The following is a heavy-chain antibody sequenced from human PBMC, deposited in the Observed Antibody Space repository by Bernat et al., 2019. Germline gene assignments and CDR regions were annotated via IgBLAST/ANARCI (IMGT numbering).Heavy chain of an antibody. CDR2: INSDGSST. CDR1: GFTFSSYW. CDR3: ARSDFSSSWTNYYYYGMDV. V-gene: IGHV3-74*01. Sequence: EVQLVESGGGLVQPGGSLRLSCAASGFTFSSYWMHWVRQAPGKVLVWVSRINSDGSSTSYADSVKGRFTISRDNAKNTLYLQMNSLRAEDTAVYYCARSDFSSSWTNYYYYGMDVWGQGTTVTVSS. D-gene: IGHD6-13*01. J-gene: IGHJ6*02.